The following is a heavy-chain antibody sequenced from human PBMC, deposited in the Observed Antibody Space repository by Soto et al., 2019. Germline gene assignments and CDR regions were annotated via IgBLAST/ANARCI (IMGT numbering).Heavy chain of an antibody. CDR1: GFTFSSYE. V-gene: IGHV3-48*03. CDR2: ISGSGRTI. J-gene: IGHJ5*02. Sequence: GGSLRLSCAASGFTFSSYEMNWVRQAPGKGLEWVSHISGSGRTIYNADSVKGRFTISRDNAKNSLYLQMNSLRVEDTAVYYCARGQAGSTQGYNWFDPWGQGXLVTVSS. D-gene: IGHD1-1*01. CDR3: ARGQAGSTQGYNWFDP.